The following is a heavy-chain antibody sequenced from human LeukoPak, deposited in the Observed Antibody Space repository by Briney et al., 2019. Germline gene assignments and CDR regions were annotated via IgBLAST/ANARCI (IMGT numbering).Heavy chain of an antibody. Sequence: PSETLSLTCAVYGGSFSGSSWSWIRQSPGKGLEWIGEISLSGSTIYNPSLNSRVTISLDTSKNQFSLRLSPVTAADTALYYCAENLAFWGQGTLVTVSS. V-gene: IGHV4-34*01. CDR1: GGSFSGSS. J-gene: IGHJ4*02. CDR3: AENLAF. CDR2: ISLSGST.